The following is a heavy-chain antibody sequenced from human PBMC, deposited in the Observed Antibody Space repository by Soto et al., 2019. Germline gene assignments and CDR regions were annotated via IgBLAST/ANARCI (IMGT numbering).Heavy chain of an antibody. J-gene: IGHJ6*02. CDR1: GYTFTSYG. Sequence: QVQLVQSGAEVKKPGASVKVSCKASGYTFTSYGISWVRQAPGQGLEWMGWISAYNGNTNYAQKLQGRVTMTTDTSTSTAYMELRSLRSDDTAVYSCARDLANPTYYYYYGMDVWGQGTTVTVSS. CDR3: ARDLANPTYYYYYGMDV. CDR2: ISAYNGNT. V-gene: IGHV1-18*04.